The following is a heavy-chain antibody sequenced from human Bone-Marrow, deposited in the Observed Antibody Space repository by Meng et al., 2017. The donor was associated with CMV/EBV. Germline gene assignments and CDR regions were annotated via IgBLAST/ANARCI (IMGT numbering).Heavy chain of an antibody. CDR3: LRGTGRAGFDY. J-gene: IGHJ4*02. CDR2: IYSGGST. CDR1: GFIVSSNY. D-gene: IGHD7-27*01. Sequence: LSCSVSGFIVSSNYVRWVRPAPGKGLECVSAIYSGGSTYYADSVKGRFTISRHNSENTVYLQMNSLRPEDTAVYYCLRGTGRAGFDYWGRGTLVTVSS. V-gene: IGHV3-53*04.